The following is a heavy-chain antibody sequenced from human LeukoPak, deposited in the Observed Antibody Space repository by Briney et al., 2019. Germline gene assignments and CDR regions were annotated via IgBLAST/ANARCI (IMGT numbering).Heavy chain of an antibody. CDR1: GFPFNTYG. V-gene: IGHV3-33*01. J-gene: IGHJ4*02. CDR3: ARDRDYYDSSGYYAHYLDY. CDR2: IWYDGINK. D-gene: IGHD3-22*01. Sequence: GGSLRLSCAASGFPFNTYGMHWVRQAPAKGLEWVSFIWYDGINKYSADSVKGRFTISRDNSKNTLYLQMNSLRAEDTAVYYCARDRDYYDSSGYYAHYLDYWGQGTLVTVSS.